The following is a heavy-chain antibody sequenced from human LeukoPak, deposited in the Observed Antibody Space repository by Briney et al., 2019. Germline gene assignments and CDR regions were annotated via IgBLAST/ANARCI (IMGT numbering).Heavy chain of an antibody. V-gene: IGHV3-48*01. D-gene: IGHD6-6*01. Sequence: GGSLRLSCAASGFTFSSYGMDWVRQAPGKGLEGVSYISSNSRTIDYANSVKGRFTVSRDNAKNSLFLQMNSLRAEDTAVYYCTRGGAARPDYWGQGTLVTVSS. CDR2: ISSNSRTI. CDR3: TRGGAARPDY. CDR1: GFTFSSYG. J-gene: IGHJ4*02.